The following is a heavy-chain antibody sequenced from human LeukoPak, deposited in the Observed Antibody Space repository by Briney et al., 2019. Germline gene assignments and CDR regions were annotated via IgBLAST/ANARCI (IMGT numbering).Heavy chain of an antibody. J-gene: IGHJ4*02. Sequence: PGGSLRLSCAASGFTFSSYGMSWVRQAPGKGLEWVSSISGSGGNVYYAGSVRGRFTISRDNSKNTLYLQMNSLRAEDTAVYYCAKAANEWELLAGYFDYWGQGTLVTVSS. CDR2: ISGSGGNV. CDR1: GFTFSSYG. CDR3: AKAANEWELLAGYFDY. D-gene: IGHD1-26*01. V-gene: IGHV3-23*01.